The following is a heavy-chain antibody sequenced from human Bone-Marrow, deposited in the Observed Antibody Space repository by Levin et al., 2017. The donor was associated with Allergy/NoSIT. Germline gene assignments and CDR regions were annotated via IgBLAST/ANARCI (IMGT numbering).Heavy chain of an antibody. Sequence: ASVKVSCKASGGTFSSYAISWVRQAPGQGLEWMGGIIPIFGTANYAQKFQGRVTITADKSTSTAYMELSSLRSEDTAVYYCARSPLSVNIVAPLGYYYMDVWGKGTTVTVSS. CDR3: ARSPLSVNIVAPLGYYYMDV. CDR2: IIPIFGTA. D-gene: IGHD5-12*01. J-gene: IGHJ6*03. V-gene: IGHV1-69*06. CDR1: GGTFSSYA.